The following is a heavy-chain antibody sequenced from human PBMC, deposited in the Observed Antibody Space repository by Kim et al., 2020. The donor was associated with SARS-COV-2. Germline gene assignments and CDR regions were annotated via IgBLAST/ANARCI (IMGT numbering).Heavy chain of an antibody. CDR1: GFTFSSYG. Sequence: GGSLRLSCAASGFTFSSYGMHWVRQAPGKGLEWVAVISYDGSNKYYADSVKGRFTISRDNSKNTLYLQMNSLRAEDTAVYYCARDRARFGELLPYFDYSGQGTLVTVSS. CDR2: ISYDGSNK. D-gene: IGHD3-10*01. J-gene: IGHJ4*02. CDR3: ARDRARFGELLPYFDY. V-gene: IGHV3-33*05.